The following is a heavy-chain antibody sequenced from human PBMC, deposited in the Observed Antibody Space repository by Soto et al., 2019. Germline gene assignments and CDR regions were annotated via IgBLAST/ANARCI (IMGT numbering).Heavy chain of an antibody. CDR3: AKFAANTMNDISSVPDY. CDR2: ISGSASNT. Sequence: GGSLRLSCAASGFTFSGYSMTWVRQAPGGGLEWVSAISGSASNTFYADSVKGRFTISRDNSRNTLYLQMNSLRVDDTAVYYCAKFAANTMNDISSVPDYWGQGTMVTVSS. V-gene: IGHV3-23*01. CDR1: GFTFSGYS. J-gene: IGHJ4*02. D-gene: IGHD3-22*01.